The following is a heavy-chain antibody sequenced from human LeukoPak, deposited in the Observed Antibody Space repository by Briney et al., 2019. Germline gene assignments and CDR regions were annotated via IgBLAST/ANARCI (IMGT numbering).Heavy chain of an antibody. D-gene: IGHD3-3*01. CDR2: LSGSGAGT. J-gene: IGHJ4*02. CDR1: GFTFSDYA. V-gene: IGHV3-23*01. Sequence: PGGSLRLSCAAYGFTFSDYALGWVRQAPGRGLEWVATLSGSGAGTYYSDSVQGRFTISRDNSKRTLFLQMNSLRAEDTAFYYCAKAELGVDTFFDYWGQGTLVTVSP. CDR3: AKAELGVDTFFDY.